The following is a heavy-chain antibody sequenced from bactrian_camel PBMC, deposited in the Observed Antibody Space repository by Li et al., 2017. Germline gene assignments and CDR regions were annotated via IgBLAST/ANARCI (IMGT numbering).Heavy chain of an antibody. Sequence: HVQLVESGGGLVQPGGSLRLTCAASGYTSSGEYISGGDCVGWFRRAPGKERQGVAASSAWNGGPSYASSVLGRFTISRDNAKNALYLQMNSLKTEDTAVFYCAVKVLPEDYWGQGTQVTVS. J-gene: IGHJ4*01. V-gene: IGHV3S26*01. CDR1: GYTSSGEYISGGDC. CDR3: AVKVLPEDY. CDR2: SSAWNGGP. D-gene: IGHD6*01.